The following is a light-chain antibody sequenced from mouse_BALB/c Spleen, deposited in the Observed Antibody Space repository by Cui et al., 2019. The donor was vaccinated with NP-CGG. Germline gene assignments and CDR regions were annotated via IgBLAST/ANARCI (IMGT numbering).Light chain of an antibody. CDR3: ALWYSNHWV. J-gene: IGLJ1*01. CDR1: TGAVTTSNY. CDR2: GTN. V-gene: IGLV1*01. Sequence: QAVVTQESVLTTSPGETVTFTCRSSTGAVTTSNYANWVQEKPDHLFTGLIGGTNNRVPGVPARFSGSLIGDKAALTITGAQTEDEAIYFCALWYSNHWVFGGGTKLTVL.